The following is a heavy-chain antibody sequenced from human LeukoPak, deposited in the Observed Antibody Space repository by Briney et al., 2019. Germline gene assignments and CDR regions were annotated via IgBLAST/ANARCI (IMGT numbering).Heavy chain of an antibody. CDR2: ISGSGGST. J-gene: IGHJ4*02. Sequence: GGSLRLSCAASGFTFSRSAMSWVRQAPGKGLEWVSAISGSGGSTYYADSVKGRFTISRDNSKNTLYLQMNSLRAEDTAVYYCAKDWYYYDSSGYLDYWGQGTLVTVSS. D-gene: IGHD3-22*01. CDR3: AKDWYYYDSSGYLDY. V-gene: IGHV3-23*01. CDR1: GFTFSRSA.